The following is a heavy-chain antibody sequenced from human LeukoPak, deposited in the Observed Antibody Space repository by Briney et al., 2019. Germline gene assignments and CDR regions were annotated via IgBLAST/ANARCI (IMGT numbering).Heavy chain of an antibody. J-gene: IGHJ4*02. D-gene: IGHD6-19*01. CDR3: AKDSTGSGWRYFDY. V-gene: IGHV3-23*01. Sequence: GGSLRLSCAASGFTFSSYAMSWVRQAPGKGLEWVSAISGSGGSTYYADSVKGRFIISRDNSKNTLYLQMNSLRAEDTAVYYCAKDSTGSGWRYFDYWGQGTLVTVSS. CDR2: ISGSGGST. CDR1: GFTFSSYA.